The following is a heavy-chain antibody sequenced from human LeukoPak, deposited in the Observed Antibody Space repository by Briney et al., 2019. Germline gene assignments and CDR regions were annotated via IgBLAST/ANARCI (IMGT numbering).Heavy chain of an antibody. V-gene: IGHV3-23*01. J-gene: IGHJ4*02. CDR2: ISESGDKT. CDR1: GFTFNNYA. D-gene: IGHD1-26*01. CDR3: AKQWVDC. Sequence: GGSLRLSCAASGFTFNNYAMNWVRQAPGKGLEWVSAISESGDKTHYADSVRGRFTISRDNSQNTLYLQMNSLRAEDTALYYCAKQWVDCWGQGTLVTVSS.